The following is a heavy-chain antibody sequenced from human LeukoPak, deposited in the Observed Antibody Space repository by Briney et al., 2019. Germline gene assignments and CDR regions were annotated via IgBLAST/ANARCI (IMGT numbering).Heavy chain of an antibody. CDR3: ARDGGYSPFPEYHQYYFDY. CDR1: GGTFSSYA. Sequence: GASVKVSCKASGGTFSSYAISWVRQAPGQGLEWMGGIIPIFGTANYAQKFQGRVTITADESTSTACMELSSLRSEDTAVYYCARDGGYSPFPEYHQYYFDYWGQGTLVTVS. D-gene: IGHD5-18*01. V-gene: IGHV1-69*01. CDR2: IIPIFGTA. J-gene: IGHJ4*02.